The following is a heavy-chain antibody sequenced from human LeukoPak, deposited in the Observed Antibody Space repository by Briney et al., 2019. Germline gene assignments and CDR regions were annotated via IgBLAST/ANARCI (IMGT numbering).Heavy chain of an antibody. CDR2: IYTGGST. Sequence: PGGSLRLSCAASGFTVSRNYMSWVRQAPGKGLEWVSVIYTGGSTYYTDSVKGRFTISRDNAKNSLYLQMNSLRDEDTAVYYCARGKIGYYYGDYDGYWGQGTLVTVSS. CDR1: GFTVSRNY. CDR3: ARGKIGYYYGDYDGY. V-gene: IGHV3-66*01. D-gene: IGHD4-17*01. J-gene: IGHJ4*02.